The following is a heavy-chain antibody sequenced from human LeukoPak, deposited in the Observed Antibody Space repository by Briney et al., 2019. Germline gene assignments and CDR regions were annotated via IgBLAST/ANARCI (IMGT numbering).Heavy chain of an antibody. V-gene: IGHV3-53*04. Sequence: TGGSLRLSCAASELTVSSNYMSWVRQAPGKGLEWVSVIYSGDSTFYADSVKGRFTISRHSSKNTLYLQMNSLRAEDTAVYYCARLALKWKFDYWGQGTLVTVSS. CDR2: IYSGDST. J-gene: IGHJ4*02. D-gene: IGHD1-1*01. CDR1: ELTVSSNY. CDR3: ARLALKWKFDY.